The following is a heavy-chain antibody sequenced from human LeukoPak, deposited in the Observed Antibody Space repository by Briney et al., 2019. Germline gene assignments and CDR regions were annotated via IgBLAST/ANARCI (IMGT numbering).Heavy chain of an antibody. J-gene: IGHJ1*01. CDR1: GFTFSSYW. Sequence: GGSLRLSCAASGFTFSSYWMSWVRQAPGKGLQWVAAISGGGSSAYYADSVKGRVTISRDNSKNMLYLQMSSLRVEDTAVYYCANDMDDYNVQPPLFKYWGQGTLVTVSS. CDR3: ANDMDDYNVQPPLFKY. V-gene: IGHV3-23*01. D-gene: IGHD4-11*01. CDR2: ISGGGSSA.